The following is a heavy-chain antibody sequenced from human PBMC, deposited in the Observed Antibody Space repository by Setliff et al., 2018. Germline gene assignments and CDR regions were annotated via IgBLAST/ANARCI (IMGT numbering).Heavy chain of an antibody. CDR2: ISAYNGNT. D-gene: IGHD3-22*01. V-gene: IGHV1-18*01. J-gene: IGHJ3*02. CDR1: GYTFTSYG. Sequence: ASVKVSCKASGYTFTSYGISWVRQAPGQGLEWMGWISAYNGNTNYAQKLQGRVTMTTATSTSTAYMELRSLRSDDTAVYYCARDLDYQYYYETSGRNAFDIWGQGTMVTVSS. CDR3: ARDLDYQYYYETSGRNAFDI.